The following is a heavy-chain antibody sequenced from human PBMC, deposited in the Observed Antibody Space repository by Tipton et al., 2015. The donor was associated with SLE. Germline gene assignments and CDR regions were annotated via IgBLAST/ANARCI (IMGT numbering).Heavy chain of an antibody. CDR1: GGAISTFY. D-gene: IGHD3-16*01. CDR2: IYSSGRT. Sequence: TLSLTCTVSGGAISTFYWSWIRQSAGKGLEWIGRIYSSGRTNYNPSLKSRVTMSVDTSRKQFSLKLTSVTAADTAVYYCAGGGVATMGGYAVDIWGQGTMVTVSS. CDR3: AGGGVATMGGYAVDI. V-gene: IGHV4-4*07. J-gene: IGHJ3*02.